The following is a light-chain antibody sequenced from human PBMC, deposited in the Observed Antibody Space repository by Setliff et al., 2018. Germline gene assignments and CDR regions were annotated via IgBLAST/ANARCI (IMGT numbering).Light chain of an antibody. V-gene: IGLV1-44*01. CDR3: AAWDDSLNGEV. CDR2: RNN. J-gene: IGLJ1*01. Sequence: QSVLTQPPSASGTPGQRVTISCSVSSSNIGSNTVNWYQQLPGTAPKLLIYRNNQRPSGVPDRFSGSKSGTSASLAISGLQSEDEADYYCAAWDDSLNGEVFGTGTKV. CDR1: SSNIGSNT.